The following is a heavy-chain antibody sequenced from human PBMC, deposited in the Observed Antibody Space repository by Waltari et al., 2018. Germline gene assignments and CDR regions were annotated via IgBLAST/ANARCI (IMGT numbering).Heavy chain of an antibody. CDR1: GFTFSSYP. V-gene: IGHV3-23*01. CDR2: ISGSGGST. Sequence: EVKLLESGAGLVQPGGSLRLSCAASGFTFSSYPMSWVRQAPGKGLEWVSAISGSGGSTYYADSVKGRFTISRDNSKNTLYLQMNSLRAEDTAVYYCAKDFLVVAAPTFDYWGQGTLVTVSS. D-gene: IGHD2-15*01. CDR3: AKDFLVVAAPTFDY. J-gene: IGHJ4*02.